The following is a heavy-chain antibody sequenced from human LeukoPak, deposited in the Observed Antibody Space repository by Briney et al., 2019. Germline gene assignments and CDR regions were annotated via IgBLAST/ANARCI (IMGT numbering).Heavy chain of an antibody. V-gene: IGHV4-4*07. CDR2: IYTSGST. CDR1: GGSISSYY. Sequence: PSETLSLTCTVSGGSISSYYWSWIRQPAGKGLEWIGRIYTSGSTNYNPSLKSRVTMSVDASKNQFSLKLNSVTAADTAVYYCAVAGARYSDTGGLYAFDFWGRGTMVTVSS. CDR3: AVAGARYSDTGGLYAFDF. D-gene: IGHD2-8*02. J-gene: IGHJ3*01.